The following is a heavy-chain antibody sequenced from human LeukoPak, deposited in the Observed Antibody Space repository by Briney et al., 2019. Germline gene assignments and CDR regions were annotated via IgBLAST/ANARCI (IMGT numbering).Heavy chain of an antibody. CDR2: ITSSSNYI. CDR3: ARGGVYSSRGIDY. Sequence: GGSLRLSCAAPGFTFDSYSMNWVRQAPGKGLEWVSSITSSSNYIYYADSVKGRFTISRDNAKNSLYLQMNSLRAEDTAVYYCARGGVYSSRGIDYWGQGTLVTVSS. V-gene: IGHV3-21*01. D-gene: IGHD6-13*01. CDR1: GFTFDSYS. J-gene: IGHJ4*02.